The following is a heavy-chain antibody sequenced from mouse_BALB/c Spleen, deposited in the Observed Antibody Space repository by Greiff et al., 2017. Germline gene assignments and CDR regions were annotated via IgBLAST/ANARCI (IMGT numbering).Heavy chain of an antibody. D-gene: IGHD1-1*01. J-gene: IGHJ4*01. Sequence: DVQLQESGPELVKPGASVKISCTASGYSFTGYNMNWVKQSNGKSLEWIGNIDPYYGGTSYNQKFKGKATLTVDKSSSTAYMQLKSLTSEDSAVYYCACSSPFYYAMDYWGQGTSVTVSS. CDR1: GYSFTGYN. CDR3: ACSSPFYYAMDY. CDR2: IDPYYGGT. V-gene: IGHV1S29*02.